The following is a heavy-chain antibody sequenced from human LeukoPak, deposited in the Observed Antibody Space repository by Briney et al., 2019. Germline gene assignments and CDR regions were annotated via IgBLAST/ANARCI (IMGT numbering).Heavy chain of an antibody. CDR1: GFAFSNYG. D-gene: IGHD2-2*01. CDR2: IRYDGTDT. J-gene: IGHJ4*02. V-gene: IGHV3-30*02. Sequence: PGGSLRLSYAASGFAFSNYGIHWVRQAPGKGLEWVAFIRYDGTDTYYADSVKGRFTISRDSSRKTVYLQVNSLRDDDTAVYYCAKSPYRGGSSWTEFDYWGQGTLVTVSS. CDR3: AKSPYRGGSSWTEFDY.